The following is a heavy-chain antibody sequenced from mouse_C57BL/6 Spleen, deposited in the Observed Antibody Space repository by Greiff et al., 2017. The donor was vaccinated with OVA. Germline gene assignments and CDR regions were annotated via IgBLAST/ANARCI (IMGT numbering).Heavy chain of an antibody. Sequence: EVKLVESGGGLVKPGGTLKLSCAASGFTFSDYGMHWVRQAPEKGLEWVAYISSGSSTIYYADTVKGRFTISRDNAKNTLFLQMTSLRYEETAMYYCARPNYYGSSPYAMDYWGQGTSVTVSS. V-gene: IGHV5-17*01. D-gene: IGHD1-1*01. CDR2: ISSGSSTI. CDR3: ARPNYYGSSPYAMDY. CDR1: GFTFSDYG. J-gene: IGHJ4*01.